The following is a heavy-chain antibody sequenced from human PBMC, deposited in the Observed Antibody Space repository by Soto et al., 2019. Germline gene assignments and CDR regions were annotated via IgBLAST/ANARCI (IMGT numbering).Heavy chain of an antibody. CDR2: IDPSDSYT. CDR3: VRRVRIAVAGRYYYYYGMDV. J-gene: IGHJ6*02. Sequence: GESLKISCKGSGYSFTSYWISWVRQMPGKGLEWMGRIDPSDSYTNYSPSFQGHVTISADKSISTAYLQWSSLKASDTAMYYCVRRVRIAVAGRYYYYYGMDVWGQGTTVTVSS. V-gene: IGHV5-10-1*01. D-gene: IGHD6-19*01. CDR1: GYSFTSYW.